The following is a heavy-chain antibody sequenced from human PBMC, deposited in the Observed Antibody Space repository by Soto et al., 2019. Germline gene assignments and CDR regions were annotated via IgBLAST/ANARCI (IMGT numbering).Heavy chain of an antibody. CDR2: ISAYNGNT. V-gene: IGHV1-18*01. D-gene: IGHD1-26*01. Sequence: QVQLVQSGAEVKKPGASVKVSCKASGYTFTSYGISWVRQAPGQGLEWMGRISAYNGNTNYAQKLQGRATMTTDTPTRTVYMELRSPTPADTAVYYCARVVGALGHGFDPWGQGTLVTGSS. J-gene: IGHJ5*02. CDR1: GYTFTSYG. CDR3: ARVVGALGHGFDP.